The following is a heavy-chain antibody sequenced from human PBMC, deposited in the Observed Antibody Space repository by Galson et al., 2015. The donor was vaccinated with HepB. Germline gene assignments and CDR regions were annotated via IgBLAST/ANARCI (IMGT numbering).Heavy chain of an antibody. CDR1: GFTFSSYS. J-gene: IGHJ4*02. V-gene: IGHV3-21*01. D-gene: IGHD6-13*01. CDR2: ISSSSSYI. Sequence: SLRLSCAASGFTFSSYSMNWVRQAPGKGLEWVSSISSSSSYIYYADSVKGRFTISRDNAKNSLYLQMNSLRAEDTAVYYCARGSIAAAGTGANDYWGQGTLVTVSS. CDR3: ARGSIAAAGTGANDY.